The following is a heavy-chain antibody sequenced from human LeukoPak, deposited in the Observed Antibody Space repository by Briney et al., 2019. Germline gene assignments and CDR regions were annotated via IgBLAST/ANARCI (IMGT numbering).Heavy chain of an antibody. CDR3: ARDPRSAIFGVATPYYYGMDV. D-gene: IGHD3-3*01. CDR2: IIPILGIA. V-gene: IGHV1-69*04. Sequence: ASVKVSCKASGGTFSSYAISWVRQAPGQGLEWMGRIIPILGIANYAQKFQGRVTITADKSTSTAYMELSSLRSEDTAVYYCARDPRSAIFGVATPYYYGMDVWGQGTTVTVSS. J-gene: IGHJ6*02. CDR1: GGTFSSYA.